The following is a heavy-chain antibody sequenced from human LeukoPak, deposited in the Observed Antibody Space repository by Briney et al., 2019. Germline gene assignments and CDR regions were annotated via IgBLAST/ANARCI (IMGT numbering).Heavy chain of an antibody. CDR2: ISSSGSTI. V-gene: IGHV3-48*03. CDR1: GFTFSSYE. CDR3: ARVGWYSGYDLGPKLDY. Sequence: GGSLRLSCAASGFTFSSYEMNWVRQAPGKGLEWVSYISSSGSTIYYADSVKGRFTISRDNAKNSLYLQMNSLRAEDTAVYYCARVGWYSGYDLGPKLDYWGQGTLVTVSS. D-gene: IGHD5-12*01. J-gene: IGHJ4*02.